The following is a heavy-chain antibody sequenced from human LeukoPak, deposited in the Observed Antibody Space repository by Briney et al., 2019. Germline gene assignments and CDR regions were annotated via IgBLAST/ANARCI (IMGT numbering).Heavy chain of an antibody. V-gene: IGHV4-59*01. D-gene: IGHD2-15*01. CDR3: ARGYCSGGTCYRTFFDY. CDR1: GGSLSSYY. CDR2: VSYSGST. J-gene: IGHJ4*02. Sequence: SETLSLICTVSGGSLSSYYWSWIRQPPGKGLEWIGYVSYSGSTNYNSTLKSRVTISVDTSKNQFSLKLSSVTAADTAVYYCARGYCSGGTCYRTFFDYWGQGTLVTVSS.